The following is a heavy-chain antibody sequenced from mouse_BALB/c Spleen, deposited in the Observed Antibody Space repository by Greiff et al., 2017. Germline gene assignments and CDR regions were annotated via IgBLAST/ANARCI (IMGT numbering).Heavy chain of an antibody. CDR1: GYTFTSYY. Sequence: QVQLQQSGPELVKPGASVRISCKASGYTFTSYYIHWVKQRPGQGLEWIGWIYPGNVNTKYNEKFKGKATLTADKSSSTAYMQLSSLTSEDSAVYVGARSYGSSSYYAMDYWGQGTAVTVSS. CDR3: ARSYGSSSYYAMDY. D-gene: IGHD1-1*01. V-gene: IGHV1S56*01. J-gene: IGHJ4*01. CDR2: IYPGNVNT.